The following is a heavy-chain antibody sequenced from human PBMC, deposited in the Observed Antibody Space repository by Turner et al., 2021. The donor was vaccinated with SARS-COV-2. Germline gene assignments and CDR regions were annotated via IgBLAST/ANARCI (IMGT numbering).Heavy chain of an antibody. J-gene: IGHJ4*02. CDR3: AREGSSGEPHCSSTSCYPY. V-gene: IGHV1-69*10. D-gene: IGHD2-2*01. Sequence: QVQLVQSGAEVKKPGSSVKVSCKASGGTFSSYVISWVRQAPGQGLEGMGGSIPILGIANYAQKFQGRVTITADKSTSTAYMELSSLRSEDTAVYYCAREGSSGEPHCSSTSCYPYWGQGTLVTVSS. CDR1: GGTFSSYV. CDR2: SIPILGIA.